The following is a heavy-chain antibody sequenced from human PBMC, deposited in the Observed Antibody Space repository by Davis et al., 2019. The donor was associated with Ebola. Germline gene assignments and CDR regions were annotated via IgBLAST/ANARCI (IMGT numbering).Heavy chain of an antibody. CDR2: VSGSGGST. J-gene: IGHJ4*02. D-gene: IGHD1-20*01. CDR1: GFSFTNYA. Sequence: GGSLRLSCAASGFSFTNYAMSWVRQAPGKGLEWVSAVSGSGGSTFYPDSVKGRFTISRDNSKDTVYLQMDSLRAEDTAIYYCAKGNLITGTDYFDYWGQGALVTVSS. CDR3: AKGNLITGTDYFDY. V-gene: IGHV3-23*01.